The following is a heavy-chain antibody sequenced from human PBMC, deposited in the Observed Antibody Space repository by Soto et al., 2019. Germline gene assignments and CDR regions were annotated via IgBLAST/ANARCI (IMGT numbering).Heavy chain of an antibody. CDR2: IWYDGNTK. CDR1: GFTFNSYG. CDR3: ARPLVAPVAGPYYYGMDV. D-gene: IGHD6-19*01. V-gene: IGHV3-33*01. J-gene: IGHJ6*02. Sequence: GGSLRLSCTASGFTFNSYGFNWVRQAPGKGLEWVAVIWYDGNTKYYADSVKGRFTISRGNLRSTVYLQMNSLTAEDTAVYYCARPLVAPVAGPYYYGMDVWGQGTTVTVSS.